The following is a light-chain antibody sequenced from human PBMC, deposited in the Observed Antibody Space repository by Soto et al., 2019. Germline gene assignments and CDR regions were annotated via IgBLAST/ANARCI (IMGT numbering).Light chain of an antibody. CDR3: QQYDNLPLT. J-gene: IGKJ4*01. CDR1: QDISNY. Sequence: DVQMTQSPSTLSGSVGDRVTITCQASQDISNYLNWYQQKPGKAPKLLIYDASNLETGVPSRFSGSGSGTDFTFTISSLQPEDIATYYCQQYDNLPLTFGGGTNV. CDR2: DAS. V-gene: IGKV1-33*01.